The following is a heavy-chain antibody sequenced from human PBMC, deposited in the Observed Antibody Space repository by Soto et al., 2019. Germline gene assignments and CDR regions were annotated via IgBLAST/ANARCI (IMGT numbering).Heavy chain of an antibody. D-gene: IGHD2-15*01. V-gene: IGHV3-33*01. CDR3: AREDYTVVAATPVY. CDR1: GFTFSSYG. CDR2: IWYDGSNK. J-gene: IGHJ4*02. Sequence: PGGSLRLSCAASGFTFSSYGMHWVRQAPGKGLEWVAVIWYDGSNKYYADSVKGRFTISRDNSKNALYLQMNSLRAEDTAVYYCAREDYTVVAATPVYWGQGTLVTVSS.